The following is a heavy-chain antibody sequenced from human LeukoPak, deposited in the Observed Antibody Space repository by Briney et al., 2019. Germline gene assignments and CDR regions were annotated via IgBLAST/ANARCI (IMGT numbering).Heavy chain of an antibody. D-gene: IGHD6-19*01. CDR1: GFTFVNYA. Sequence: GGSLRLSCAASGFTFVNYAMSWVRQAPGKGLEWVSAVVGAGTTTFYADSVKGRFTISRDNSKNTVYLQINSLRAGDTAVYYCTKARLSTGWAYNDYWGQGTLVTVSS. CDR3: TKARLSTGWAYNDY. CDR2: VVGAGTTT. V-gene: IGHV3-23*01. J-gene: IGHJ4*02.